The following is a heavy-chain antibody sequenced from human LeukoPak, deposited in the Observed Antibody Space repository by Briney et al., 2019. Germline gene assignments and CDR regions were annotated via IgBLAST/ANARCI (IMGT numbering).Heavy chain of an antibody. CDR2: IDYDSSHI. Sequence: GGSLRLSCGASGFTFSNSAMNWVRQVPGKGLEWVSSIDYDSSHIYYAASVRGRFTISRDNARNSVYLQMNSLRVEDTAVYYCARDALRYLRVGHYDYWGQGTLVAVSS. D-gene: IGHD3-9*01. V-gene: IGHV3-21*01. CDR1: GFTFSNSA. J-gene: IGHJ4*02. CDR3: ARDALRYLRVGHYDY.